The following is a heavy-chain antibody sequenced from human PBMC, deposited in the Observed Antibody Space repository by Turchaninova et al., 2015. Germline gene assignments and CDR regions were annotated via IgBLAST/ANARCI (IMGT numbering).Heavy chain of an antibody. V-gene: IGHV4-59*08. CDR2: LYYSGRT. Sequence: QVQLQESGPGLVKPSETLSLTCTVSGGSIGNYYWSWIRQPPGKGLEGIGYLYYSGRTNYNPSLKSRVTRSVDTSKNQLSLKLSSVTAADTAVYYCARLPYDRSGYRFDYWGQGTLVTVSS. CDR3: ARLPYDRSGYRFDY. D-gene: IGHD3-22*01. J-gene: IGHJ4*02. CDR1: GGSIGNYY.